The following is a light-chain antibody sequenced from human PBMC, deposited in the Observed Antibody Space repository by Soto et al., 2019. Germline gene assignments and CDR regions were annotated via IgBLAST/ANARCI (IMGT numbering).Light chain of an antibody. J-gene: IGKJ2*01. V-gene: IGKV4-1*01. Sequence: DIVMTQSPDSLAVSLGERATINCKSSQSVFYSSNSKNYLAWYQQKPGQPPKLLIYWASTRESGVPDQFSGSGSGTDFTLTISSLHTEDVAVYYCQQYFNTPYTFGQGTKLEIK. CDR1: QSVFYSSNSKNY. CDR3: QQYFNTPYT. CDR2: WAS.